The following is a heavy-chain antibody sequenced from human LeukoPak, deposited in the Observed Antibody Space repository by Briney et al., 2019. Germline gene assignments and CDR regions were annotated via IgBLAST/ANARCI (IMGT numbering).Heavy chain of an antibody. D-gene: IGHD2-21*01. CDR3: ATGVPGAYRIIY. J-gene: IGHJ4*02. CDR2: ISYDGSNK. CDR1: GFTFSSYG. Sequence: GGSLRLSCAASGFTFSSYGMHWVRQAPGKALEWVAVISYDGSNKYYADSVKGRFTISRDNSKNTLYLQMNSLRAEDTAVYYCATGVPGAYRIIYWGQGTLVTVSS. V-gene: IGHV3-30*03.